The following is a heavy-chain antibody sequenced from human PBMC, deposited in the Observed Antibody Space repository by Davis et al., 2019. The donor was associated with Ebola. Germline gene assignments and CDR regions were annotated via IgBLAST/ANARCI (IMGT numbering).Heavy chain of an antibody. CDR2: INHSGST. CDR1: GGSFSDYY. V-gene: IGHV4-34*01. CDR3: ARGGFRGNERDY. Sequence: MPSETLSLTCAVYGGSFSDYYWSWIRQPPGKGLEWIGEINHSGSTNYSPSLKSRVTISIDTSKNQFSLRLNSVAAADTAVYYCARGGFRGNERDYWGQGTLVTVSS. J-gene: IGHJ4*02. D-gene: IGHD4-23*01.